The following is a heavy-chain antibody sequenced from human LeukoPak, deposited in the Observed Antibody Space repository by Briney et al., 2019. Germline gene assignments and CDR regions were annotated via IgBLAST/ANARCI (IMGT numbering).Heavy chain of an antibody. D-gene: IGHD1-1*01. Sequence: SETLSLTCSVVGGSLTSSNQYWGWIRQPPGKGLEWIGSIYYSGSTYYNPSLKSRVTISVDTSKNQFSLKLSSVTAADTAVYYCASVDWNDAAFDYWGQGTLVTVSS. CDR2: IYYSGST. CDR1: GGSLTSSNQY. V-gene: IGHV4-39*01. CDR3: ASVDWNDAAFDY. J-gene: IGHJ4*02.